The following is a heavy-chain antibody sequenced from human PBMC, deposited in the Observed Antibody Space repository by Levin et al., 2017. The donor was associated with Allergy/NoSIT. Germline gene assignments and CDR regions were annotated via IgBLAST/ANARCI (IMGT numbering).Heavy chain of an antibody. CDR1: GFTFSSYS. V-gene: IGHV3-48*01. CDR2: ISSSSSTI. J-gene: IGHJ6*04. Sequence: LSLTCAASGFTFSSYSMNWVRQAPGKGLEWVSYISSSSSTIYYADSVKGRFTISRDNAKNSLYLQMNSLRAEDTAVYYCARFLNHEDTAMVTDVWGKGTTVTVSS. CDR3: ARFLNHEDTAMVTDV. D-gene: IGHD5-18*01.